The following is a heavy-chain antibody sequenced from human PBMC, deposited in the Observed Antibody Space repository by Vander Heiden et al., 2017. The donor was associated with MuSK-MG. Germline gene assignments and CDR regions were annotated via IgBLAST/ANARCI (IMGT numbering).Heavy chain of an antibody. CDR3: ARGDKNTIFGVVIIDY. CDR2: ISSSSSYI. CDR1: GFTFSSYS. J-gene: IGHJ4*02. D-gene: IGHD3-3*01. Sequence: EVQLVESGGGLVKPGGSLRLSCAASGFTFSSYSMNWVRQAPGKGLGWVSSISSSSSYIYYADSVKGRFTISRDNAKNSLYLQMNSLRAEDTAVYYCARGDKNTIFGVVIIDYWGQGTLVTVSS. V-gene: IGHV3-21*01.